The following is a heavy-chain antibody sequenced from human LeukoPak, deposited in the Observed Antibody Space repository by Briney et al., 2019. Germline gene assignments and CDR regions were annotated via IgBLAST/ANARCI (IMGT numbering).Heavy chain of an antibody. J-gene: IGHJ4*02. CDR3: ARVAEVAGGQIDY. CDR2: INPNCGGT. CDR1: GYTFTGYY. D-gene: IGHD6-19*01. V-gene: IGHV1-2*06. Sequence: ASVKVSCKASGYTFTGYYMHWVRQAPGQGLEWMGRINPNCGGTSYAQKFQGRVTMSRDTSISTAYMVLSRLRSDDTAVYYCARVAEVAGGQIDYWGQGTLVTVSS.